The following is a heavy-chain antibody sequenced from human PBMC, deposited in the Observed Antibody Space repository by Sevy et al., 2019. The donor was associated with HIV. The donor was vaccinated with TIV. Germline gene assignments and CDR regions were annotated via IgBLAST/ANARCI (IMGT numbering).Heavy chain of an antibody. J-gene: IGHJ4*02. CDR2: IYYSGST. D-gene: IGHD3-22*01. Sequence: SETLALTCTVSGGSISSGDYYWSWIRQPPGKGLEWIGYIYYSGSTYYNPSLKSRVTISVDTSKNQFSLKLSSVTAADTAVYYCARATMSAVDQYYYDSRGIGYWGQGTLVTVSS. V-gene: IGHV4-30-4*01. CDR1: GGSISSGDYY. CDR3: ARATMSAVDQYYYDSRGIGY.